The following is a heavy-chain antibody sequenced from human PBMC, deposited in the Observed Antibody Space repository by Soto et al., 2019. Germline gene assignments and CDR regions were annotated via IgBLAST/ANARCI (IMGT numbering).Heavy chain of an antibody. CDR1: GYSFTSYW. J-gene: IGHJ6*02. CDR2: IYPGDSDT. V-gene: IGHV5-51*01. D-gene: IGHD1-26*01. Sequence: GESLKISCKGSGYSFTSYWIGWVRQMPGNGLEWMGIIYPGDSDTRYSPSFQGQVTISADKSISTAYLQWSSLKASERPLYYPAGLADSGSYYGMDVWVQGTTLTVSS. CDR3: AGLADSGSYYGMDV.